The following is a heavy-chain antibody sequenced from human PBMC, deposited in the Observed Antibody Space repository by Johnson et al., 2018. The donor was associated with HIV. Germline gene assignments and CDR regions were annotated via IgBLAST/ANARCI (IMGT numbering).Heavy chain of an antibody. CDR1: GFTFSRCG. CDR3: ARDGKVGATPRRAFDI. D-gene: IGHD1-26*01. V-gene: IGHV3-30*03. J-gene: IGHJ3*02. Sequence: VQLVESGGGVVQPGRSLRLSCIASGFTFSRCGMHWVRQAPGKGLEWVAVISYDGSNKYYADSVKGRFTISRDNSKNTLYLQMNSLRAEDTAVYYCARDGKVGATPRRAFDIWGQGTMVTVSS. CDR2: ISYDGSNK.